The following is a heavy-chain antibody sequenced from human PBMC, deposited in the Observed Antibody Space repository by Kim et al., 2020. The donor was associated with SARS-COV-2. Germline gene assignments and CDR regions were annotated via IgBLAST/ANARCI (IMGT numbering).Heavy chain of an antibody. V-gene: IGHV4-31*03. CDR1: GDSISSGGYY. CDR2: IYYSGST. CDR3: ARSKERWLQFPGSWFDP. J-gene: IGHJ5*02. D-gene: IGHD5-12*01. Sequence: SETLSLTCTVSGDSISSGGYYWSWIRQHPGKGLEWIGYIYYSGSTYYNPSLKSRITISVDTSKNQFSLKLSSVTAADTAVYYCARSKERWLQFPGSWFDPWGQGTLVTVSS.